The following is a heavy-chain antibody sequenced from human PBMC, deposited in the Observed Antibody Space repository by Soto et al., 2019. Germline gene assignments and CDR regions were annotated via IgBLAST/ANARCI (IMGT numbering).Heavy chain of an antibody. CDR1: GGSFSGYY. CDR2: INHSGRT. J-gene: IGHJ6*02. Sequence: PSETLSLTCAVYGGSFSGYYWSWIRQPPGKGLEWIGEINHSGRTHYNPSPKSRVTISVDTSKTQFSLKLSSVTAADTAVYYFARGWGVVAYYYGMDVWGQGTTVTVSS. CDR3: ARGWGVVAYYYGMDV. V-gene: IGHV4-34*01. D-gene: IGHD2-21*01.